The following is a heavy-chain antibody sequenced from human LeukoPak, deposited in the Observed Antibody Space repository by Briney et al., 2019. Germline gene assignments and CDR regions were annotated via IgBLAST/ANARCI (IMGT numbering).Heavy chain of an antibody. J-gene: IGHJ6*02. CDR3: ARLGIFENYYYGMDV. CDR1: GGSISSYY. CDR2: IYTSGST. V-gene: IGHV4-4*07. Sequence: SESLSLTCTVSGGSISSYYWSWIRQPAGKGLEWIGRIYTSGSTNYNPSLKSRVTMSVDTSKNQFSLKLSSVTAADTAVYYCARLGIFENYYYGMDVWGQGTTVTVSS. D-gene: IGHD2-15*01.